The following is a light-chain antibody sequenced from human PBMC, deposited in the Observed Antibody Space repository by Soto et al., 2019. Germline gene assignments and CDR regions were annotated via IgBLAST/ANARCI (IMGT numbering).Light chain of an antibody. CDR1: QTVSSRF. V-gene: IGKV3-20*01. J-gene: IGKJ3*01. Sequence: EIVLTQSPGTLSLSPGERATLSCRASQTVSSRFLAWYQQKPGQAPRLLIHGASTRATGIPDRFTGSGSGTDFTLTISRLEPEDFAVYYCQQYGNSPLMFTFGPGTKVDI. CDR3: QQYGNSPLMFT. CDR2: GAS.